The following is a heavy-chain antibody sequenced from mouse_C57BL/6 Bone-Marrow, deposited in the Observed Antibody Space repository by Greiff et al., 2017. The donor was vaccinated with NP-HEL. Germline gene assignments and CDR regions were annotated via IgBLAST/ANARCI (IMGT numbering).Heavy chain of an antibody. D-gene: IGHD1-1*01. CDR2: IYPGDGDT. CDR3: ARFHYYGSSYLEWYFDV. CDR1: GYAFSSYW. Sequence: QVQLKQSGAELVKPGASVKISCKASGYAFSSYWMNWVKQRPGKGLEWIGQIYPGDGDTNYNGKFKGKATLTADKSSSTAYMQLSSLTSEDSAVYFCARFHYYGSSYLEWYFDVWGTGTTVTVSS. V-gene: IGHV1-80*01. J-gene: IGHJ1*03.